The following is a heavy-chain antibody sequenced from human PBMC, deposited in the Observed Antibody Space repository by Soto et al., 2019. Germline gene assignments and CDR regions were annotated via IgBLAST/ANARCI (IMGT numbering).Heavy chain of an antibody. V-gene: IGHV3-30*18. D-gene: IGHD6-19*01. CDR3: ANLLGWGAVAQYNSGNVYYGMDV. CDR2: ISYDGSNK. CDR1: GFTFSSYG. J-gene: IGHJ6*02. Sequence: QVQLVESGGGVVQPGRSLRLSCAASGFTFSSYGMHWVRQAPGKGLEWVAVISYDGSNKYYADSVKGRFTISRDNSKNTLYLQMNSLRAEDTAVYYCANLLGWGAVAQYNSGNVYYGMDVWGQGTTVTVSS.